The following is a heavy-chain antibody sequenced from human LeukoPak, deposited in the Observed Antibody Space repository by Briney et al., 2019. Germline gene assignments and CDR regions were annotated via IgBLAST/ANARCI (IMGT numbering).Heavy chain of an antibody. CDR3: ASIAVAGAPLNR. J-gene: IGHJ4*02. Sequence: SETLSLTCAVYGGSFSGYYWSWIRQPPGKGLEWIGEINHSGSTNYNPSLKSRVTISVDTSKNQFSLKLSSVTAADTAVYYCASIAVAGAPLNRWGQGTLVTVSS. CDR1: GGSFSGYY. D-gene: IGHD6-19*01. CDR2: INHSGST. V-gene: IGHV4-34*01.